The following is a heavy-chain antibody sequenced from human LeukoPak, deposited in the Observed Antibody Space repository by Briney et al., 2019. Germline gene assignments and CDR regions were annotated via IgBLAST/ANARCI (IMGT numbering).Heavy chain of an antibody. CDR1: GFTFSSYA. CDR3: ATPASRTVDC. D-gene: IGHD1-1*01. CDR2: IKEDGSEK. Sequence: SGGSLRLSCAASGFTFSSYAKSWVRQAPGMGLEWVATIKEDGSEKYYVDSVKGRFTISRDNAKNSLYLQMNSLRAEDTAVYYCATPASRTVDCWGQGTLVTVSS. V-gene: IGHV3-7*01. J-gene: IGHJ4*02.